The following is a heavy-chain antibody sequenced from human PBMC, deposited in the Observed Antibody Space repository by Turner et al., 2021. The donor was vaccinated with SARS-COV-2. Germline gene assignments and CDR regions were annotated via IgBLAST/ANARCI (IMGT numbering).Heavy chain of an antibody. V-gene: IGHV3-49*04. D-gene: IGHD3-10*01. CDR2: VRGKDYGGTT. J-gene: IGHJ6*02. Sequence: EARVVDSGGGLVQPGRSLRLSCTTSGYSFGDFAVSWVRQAPGKGLEWVGLVRGKDYGGTTEFAASVKGRFSITRDESTSIAYLQMNSLKTEDTAVYYCTTGYGTRAEFDYYYYGMDVWGQGTTVTVSS. CDR3: TTGYGTRAEFDYYYYGMDV. CDR1: GYSFGDFA.